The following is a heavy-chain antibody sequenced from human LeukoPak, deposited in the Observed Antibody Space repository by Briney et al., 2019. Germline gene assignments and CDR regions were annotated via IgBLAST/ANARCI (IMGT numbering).Heavy chain of an antibody. CDR2: IFYSGGT. D-gene: IGHD5-24*01. Sequence: SETLSLTCTVSGGSISSYYWSWIRQPPGKGLEWIGYIFYSGGTNNNPSLKSRVTMSVDTSKNQFSLKLSSVTAADTAVYYCARMANNWFDPWGQGTLVTVSS. CDR3: ARMANNWFDP. J-gene: IGHJ5*02. V-gene: IGHV4-59*01. CDR1: GGSISSYY.